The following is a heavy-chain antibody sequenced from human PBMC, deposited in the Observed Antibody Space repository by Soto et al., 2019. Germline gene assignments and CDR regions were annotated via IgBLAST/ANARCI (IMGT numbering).Heavy chain of an antibody. V-gene: IGHV1-18*01. D-gene: IGHD2-15*01. J-gene: IGHJ5*02. CDR2: ISAYNGNT. CDR1: GYTFTSYG. CDR3: ASEGYCSGGSCYSRLRWFDP. Sequence: QVQLVQSGAEVKKPWASVKVSCKASGYTFTSYGISWVRQAPGQGLEWMGWISAYNGNTNYAQKLQGRVTMTTDTSTSTAYMERRSLRSDDTAVYYCASEGYCSGGSCYSRLRWFDPWGQGTLVTVSS.